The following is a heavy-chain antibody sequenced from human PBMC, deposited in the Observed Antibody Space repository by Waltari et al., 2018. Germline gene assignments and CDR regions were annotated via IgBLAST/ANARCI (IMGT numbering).Heavy chain of an antibody. CDR2: INPNSGGT. D-gene: IGHD2-21*01. Sequence: QVQLVQSGAEVKKPGASVKVSCKASGYTFTGYYMHWVRQAPGQGLEWMGWINPNSGGTNYAQKFQGRVTMTRDTSISTAYMELSRLRSDDTAVYYCARGRAYCGGDCSAGWFDPWGQGTLVTVSS. V-gene: IGHV1-2*02. CDR3: ARGRAYCGGDCSAGWFDP. J-gene: IGHJ5*02. CDR1: GYTFTGYY.